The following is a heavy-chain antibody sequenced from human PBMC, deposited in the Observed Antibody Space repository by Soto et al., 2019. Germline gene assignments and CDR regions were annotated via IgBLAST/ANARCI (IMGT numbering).Heavy chain of an antibody. D-gene: IGHD5-12*01. J-gene: IGHJ4*02. CDR3: VRARFGGLAAIFADC. CDR2: IYRGGST. V-gene: IGHV3-66*01. CDR1: GFTVSNNY. Sequence: EVQLVESGGGLVQPGGSLRLSCAASGFTVSNNYMTWVRQAPGKGLEWVSVIYRGGSTYYADSVRGRFTISRDNSKNTRYLQMSSLRAEDTAVYYCVRARFGGLAAIFADCWGQGTLVTVSS.